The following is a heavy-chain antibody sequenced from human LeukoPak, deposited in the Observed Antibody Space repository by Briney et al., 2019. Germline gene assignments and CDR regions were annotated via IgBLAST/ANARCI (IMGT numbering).Heavy chain of an antibody. V-gene: IGHV3-21*01. CDR1: GFTFSSYS. CDR2: ISSSSSYI. Sequence: GGSLRLSCGASGFTFSSYSMNWVRQAPGKGLEWVSSISSSSSYIYYADSVKGRFTISRDNAKNSLYLQMNSLRAEDTAVYYCARGALSITMIVGYWGQGTLVTVSS. J-gene: IGHJ4*02. D-gene: IGHD3-22*01. CDR3: ARGALSITMIVGY.